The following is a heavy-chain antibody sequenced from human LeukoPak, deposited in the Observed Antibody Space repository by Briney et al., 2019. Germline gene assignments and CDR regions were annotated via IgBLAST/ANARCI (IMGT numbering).Heavy chain of an antibody. J-gene: IGHJ4*02. D-gene: IGHD5-18*01. Sequence: GGSLRLSCAASGFTFSSYWMHWVRHTPGKGLVWVSRIKGDGSSTSYADSVKGRFTISRDNAKNTLYLQMNSLRTEDTAVYYCARDGYSFGHDFDYWGQGTLVTVSS. V-gene: IGHV3-74*01. CDR2: IKGDGSST. CDR1: GFTFSSYW. CDR3: ARDGYSFGHDFDY.